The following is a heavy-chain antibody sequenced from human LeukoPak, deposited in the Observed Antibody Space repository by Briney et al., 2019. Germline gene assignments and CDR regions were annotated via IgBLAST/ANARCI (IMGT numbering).Heavy chain of an antibody. V-gene: IGHV1-2*02. CDR2: INPNSGGT. CDR1: GYTFTGYY. CDR3: ARGVLSSGYSFDY. Sequence: ASVKVSCKASGYTFTGYYMHWVRQAPGQGLEWMGWINPNSGGTNYAQKFQGRVTMTRDTSISTAYMELSRLRSDDTAVYYCARGVLSSGYSFDYWGQGTLVTVPS. J-gene: IGHJ4*02. D-gene: IGHD3-22*01.